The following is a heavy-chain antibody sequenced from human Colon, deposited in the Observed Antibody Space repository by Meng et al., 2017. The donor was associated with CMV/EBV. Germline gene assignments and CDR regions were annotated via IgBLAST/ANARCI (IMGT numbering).Heavy chain of an antibody. Sequence: GESLKISCAASGFTFSSYSMNWVRQAPGKGLEWVSSISSSSSYIYYADSVKGRFTISRDNAKNSLYLQMNSLRVEDTADYYCARAPIWAYYGVDVWGQGTTVTVSS. CDR3: ARAPIWAYYGVDV. V-gene: IGHV3-21*01. CDR2: ISSSSSYI. CDR1: GFTFSSYS. J-gene: IGHJ6*02. D-gene: IGHD3-16*01.